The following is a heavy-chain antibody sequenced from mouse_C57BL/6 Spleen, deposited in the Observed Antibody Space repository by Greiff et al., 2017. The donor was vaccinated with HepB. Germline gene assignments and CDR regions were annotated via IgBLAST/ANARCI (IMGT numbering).Heavy chain of an antibody. J-gene: IGHJ3*01. Sequence: VQLQQSGPELVKPGASVKISCKASGYTFTDYYMNWVKQSHGKSLEWIGDINPNNGGTSYNQKFKGKATLTVDKSSSTAYMELRSLTSEDSAVYYCARGIPYDWFAYWGQGTLVTVSA. D-gene: IGHD2-12*01. CDR1: GYTFTDYY. CDR3: ARGIPYDWFAY. CDR2: INPNNGGT. V-gene: IGHV1-26*01.